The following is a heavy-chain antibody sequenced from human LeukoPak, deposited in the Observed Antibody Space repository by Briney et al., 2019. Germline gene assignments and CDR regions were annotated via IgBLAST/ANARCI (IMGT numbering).Heavy chain of an antibody. CDR1: GFTFSSYS. CDR2: ISGSGGST. J-gene: IGHJ4*02. Sequence: GGSLRLSCAASGFTFSSYSMNWVRQAPGKGLEWVSAISGSGGSTYYADSVKGRFTISRDNSKNTLYLQMNSLRAEDTAVYHCAKGSRSSSSCYDYWGQGTLVTVSS. D-gene: IGHD2-2*01. V-gene: IGHV3-23*01. CDR3: AKGSRSSSSCYDY.